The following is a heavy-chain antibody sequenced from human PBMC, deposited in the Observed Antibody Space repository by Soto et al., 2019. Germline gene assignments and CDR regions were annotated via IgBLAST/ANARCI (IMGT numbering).Heavy chain of an antibody. Sequence: GGSLRLSCAASGFTFSSYAMHWVRQAPGKGLEWVAVISYDGSNKYYADSVKGRFTISRDNSKNTLYLQMNSLRAEDTAVYYCARAGYDFWSGYPDLVYWGQGTLVTVSS. CDR3: ARAGYDFWSGYPDLVY. CDR1: GFTFSSYA. V-gene: IGHV3-30-3*01. J-gene: IGHJ4*02. CDR2: ISYDGSNK. D-gene: IGHD3-3*01.